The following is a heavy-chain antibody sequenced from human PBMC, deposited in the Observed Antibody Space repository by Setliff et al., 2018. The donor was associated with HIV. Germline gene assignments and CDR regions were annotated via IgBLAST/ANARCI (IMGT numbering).Heavy chain of an antibody. CDR1: GYMFSLYG. CDR3: ARVGSYWSTFDY. D-gene: IGHD2-8*02. J-gene: IGHJ4*02. V-gene: IGHV7-4-1*02. CDR2: INTETGKP. Sequence: ASVKVSCKTSGYMFSLYGIHWLRQAPGQNLEWMGWINTETGKPMYAQGFRGRLVFSLDTSVNTAYLQINSLRAEDTAMYYCARVGSYWSTFDYWGQGALVTVSS.